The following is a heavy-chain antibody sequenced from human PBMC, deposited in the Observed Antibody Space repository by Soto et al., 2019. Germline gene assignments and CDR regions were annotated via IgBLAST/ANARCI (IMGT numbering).Heavy chain of an antibody. J-gene: IGHJ6*02. V-gene: IGHV2-70*04. Sequence: SGPTLVNPTQTLTLTCTFSGFSLSTSAMRVRWIRQPPGKALEWLARIDWDDDKFYNSSLKTRLTISKDTSKNQVVLTMTNMDPVDTATYYCARILYYDSSPYGMDVWGQGTTVTVSS. CDR3: ARILYYDSSPYGMDV. D-gene: IGHD3-22*01. CDR1: GFSLSTSAMR. CDR2: IDWDDDK.